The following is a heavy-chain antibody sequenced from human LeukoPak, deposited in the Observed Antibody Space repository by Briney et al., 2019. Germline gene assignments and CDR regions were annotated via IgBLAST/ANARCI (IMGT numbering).Heavy chain of an antibody. CDR3: TTDRGQLWLLADC. J-gene: IGHJ4*02. D-gene: IGHD5-18*01. CDR1: GFTVSSNY. V-gene: IGHV3-66*01. Sequence: GGSLRLSCAASGFTVSSNYMSWVRQAPGKGLEWVSLMYTGGSTYYADSVRGRFTISRDNSKNTLYLQMNSLRAEDTAVYYCTTDRGQLWLLADCWGQGTLVTVSS. CDR2: MYTGGST.